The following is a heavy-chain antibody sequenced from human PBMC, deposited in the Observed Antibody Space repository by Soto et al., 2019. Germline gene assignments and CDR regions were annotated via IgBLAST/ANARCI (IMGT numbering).Heavy chain of an antibody. J-gene: IGHJ5*02. D-gene: IGHD6-6*01. Sequence: QVQLQESGPGLVKPSQTLSLTCSVSGGSISSGDYYWSWIRQPPGKGLEWIGYIYYSGSTYYNPSLQRRVTISVDTSKNQFSLKLCSVTAADTAVYYCASERPDGARLDPWGQGTLVTVSS. V-gene: IGHV4-30-4*01. CDR1: GGSISSGDYY. CDR2: IYYSGST. CDR3: ASERPDGARLDP.